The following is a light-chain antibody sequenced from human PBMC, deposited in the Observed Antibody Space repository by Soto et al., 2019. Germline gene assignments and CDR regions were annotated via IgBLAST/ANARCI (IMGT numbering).Light chain of an antibody. V-gene: IGKV3-15*01. CDR3: QQYYNWRT. Sequence: EIVMTQSPDTLSVSPGERATLSCRVSQSVSSKLAWYQQKPGQAPRLLIYGASTRATDIPARFSGSGSGTEFTLIISSLQSEDFAVYYCQQYYNWRTFGQGTQVEIK. CDR1: QSVSSK. J-gene: IGKJ1*01. CDR2: GAS.